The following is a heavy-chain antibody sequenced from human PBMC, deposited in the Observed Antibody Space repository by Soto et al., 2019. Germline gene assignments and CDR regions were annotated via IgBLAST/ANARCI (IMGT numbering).Heavy chain of an antibody. CDR3: ARVRIVRGVIYYYAMDV. V-gene: IGHV4-31*03. CDR1: GGSISSGGNY. D-gene: IGHD3-10*01. CDR2: IYHFRST. Sequence: QVQLQESGPGLVKSSQTLSLTSTVSGGSISSGGNYWSWIRQHPGKGLVWIGYIYHFRSTYYNPSPNSRVTIPVDTSKNQFPLTLTSVTAADTAVYYFARVRIVRGVIYYYAMDVWGQGTKVTLSS. J-gene: IGHJ6*02.